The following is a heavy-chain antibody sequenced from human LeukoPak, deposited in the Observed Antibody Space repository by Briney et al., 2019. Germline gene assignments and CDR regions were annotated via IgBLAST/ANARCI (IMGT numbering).Heavy chain of an antibody. D-gene: IGHD1-1*01. J-gene: IGHJ4*02. CDR2: FSHSGIT. Sequence: SETLSLTCDVSGASISRGSWWSWVRQPPCKGLEWIGEFSHSGITNFNPSLKSRVTISVDKSRNQFSLNLISVTAADTAVYFCARNGGHNQEHWGQGTLVTVSS. V-gene: IGHV4-4*02. CDR1: GASISRGSW. CDR3: ARNGGHNQEH.